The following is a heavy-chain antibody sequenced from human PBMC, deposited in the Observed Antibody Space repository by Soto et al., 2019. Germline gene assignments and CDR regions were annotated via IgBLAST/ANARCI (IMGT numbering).Heavy chain of an antibody. D-gene: IGHD3-3*01. CDR3: ATRITVFGLLIPPFDP. Sequence: SETLSLTCAVYGGSVNGYYWNWIRQPPGKGPEWIGEINHTGGTHYNPSLKSRVTMSVDTSKNQFSLRLSSVTAADTAIYYCATRITVFGLLIPPFDPWGQGTQVTVSS. J-gene: IGHJ5*02. V-gene: IGHV4-34*01. CDR1: GGSVNGYY. CDR2: INHTGGT.